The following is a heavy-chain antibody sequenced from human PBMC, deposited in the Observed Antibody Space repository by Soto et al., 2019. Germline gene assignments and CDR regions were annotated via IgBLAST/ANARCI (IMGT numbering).Heavy chain of an antibody. D-gene: IGHD3-22*01. Sequence: SETLSLTCTVSGGSINSGGYYWSWIRQHPGKGLEWIGSIYYNGNTYYNPSLKSRITISLDTSRNQFSLKLSSVTAADTAVYYCARLFYYDTSGSYYYFDYWGQGTLVT. V-gene: IGHV4-31*03. CDR1: GGSINSGGYY. CDR2: IYYNGNT. CDR3: ARLFYYDTSGSYYYFDY. J-gene: IGHJ4*02.